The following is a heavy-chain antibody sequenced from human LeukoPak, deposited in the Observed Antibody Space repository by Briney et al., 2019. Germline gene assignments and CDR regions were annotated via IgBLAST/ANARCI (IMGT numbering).Heavy chain of an antibody. J-gene: IGHJ3*02. CDR3: ARKGQLSAFDI. V-gene: IGHV4-31*03. CDR1: GGSISSGGYS. CDR2: IYYSGST. Sequence: SETLSLTCTVSGGSISSGGYSWSWIRQHPGKGLEWIGYIYYSGSTYYNPSLKSRVTISVDTSKNQFSLKLSSVTAADTAVYYCARKGQLSAFDIWGQGTMVTVSS. D-gene: IGHD5-18*01.